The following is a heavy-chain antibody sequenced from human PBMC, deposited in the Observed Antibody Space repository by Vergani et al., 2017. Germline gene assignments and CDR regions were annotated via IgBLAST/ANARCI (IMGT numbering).Heavy chain of an antibody. D-gene: IGHD3-16*01. J-gene: IGHJ6*02. CDR2: ISYDGSNK. V-gene: IGHV3-30*18. Sequence: VQLVESGGGLVQPGGSLRLSCAASGFTFSSYGMHWVRQAPGKGLEWVAVISYDGSNKYYADSVKGRFTISRDNSKNTLYLQMNSLRAEDTAVYYCAKDLGGLDYGMDVWGQGTTVTVSS. CDR3: AKDLGGLDYGMDV. CDR1: GFTFSSYG.